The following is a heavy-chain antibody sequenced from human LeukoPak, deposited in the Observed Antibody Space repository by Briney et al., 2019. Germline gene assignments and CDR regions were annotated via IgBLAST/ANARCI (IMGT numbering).Heavy chain of an antibody. Sequence: GGSLRLSCAASGFTFSSYAMSWVRQAPGKGPEWVSAISGSGGSTYYADSVKGRFTISRDNSKNTLYLQMNSLRAEDTAVYYCAKEGDIVVVVAHNWYFDLWGRGTLVTVSS. CDR2: ISGSGGST. CDR3: AKEGDIVVVVAHNWYFDL. CDR1: GFTFSSYA. D-gene: IGHD2-15*01. J-gene: IGHJ2*01. V-gene: IGHV3-23*01.